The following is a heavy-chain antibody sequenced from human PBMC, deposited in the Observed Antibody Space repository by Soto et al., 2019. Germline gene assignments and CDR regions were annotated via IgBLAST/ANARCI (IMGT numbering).Heavy chain of an antibody. V-gene: IGHV3-33*01. CDR3: TRATFDV. J-gene: IGHJ6*02. CDR1: GLSFSTYA. Sequence: EGSLRLSCAVSGLSFSTYAMHWVRQAPGKGLEWLAIIWFDGVKEYYAESVRGRFTISIDNSKNTVFLQMDTAGAEDSALYYCTRATFDVWGQGTTVTVSS. CDR2: IWFDGVKE.